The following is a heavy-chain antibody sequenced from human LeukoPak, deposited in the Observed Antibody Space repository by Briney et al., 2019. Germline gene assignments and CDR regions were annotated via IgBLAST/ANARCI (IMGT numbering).Heavy chain of an antibody. CDR1: GFTVSSNY. Sequence: GGSLRLSCAASGFTVSSNYMSWVRQAPGKGLEWVSVIYSGGSTYYADSVKGRFTISRDNSKNTLYLQMNSLRAEDTAVYYCAREIGYSYGNYYYGMDVWGQGTTATVSS. J-gene: IGHJ6*02. CDR3: AREIGYSYGNYYYGMDV. D-gene: IGHD5-18*01. V-gene: IGHV3-53*01. CDR2: IYSGGST.